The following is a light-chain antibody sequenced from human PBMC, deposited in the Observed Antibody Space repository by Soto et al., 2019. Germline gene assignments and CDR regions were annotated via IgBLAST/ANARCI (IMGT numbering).Light chain of an antibody. J-gene: IGLJ1*01. V-gene: IGLV2-8*01. CDR3: NSYAGSNIYV. CDR1: SSDVGGYNF. CDR2: EVN. Sequence: QSALTQPPSASGSPGQSVTISCTGTSSDVGGYNFVSWYQHHPGKAPKLIIYEVNKRPSGVPNRFSGSKSGNTASLTVSGLQAVDEADYYCNSYAGSNIYVFGPGTELTVL.